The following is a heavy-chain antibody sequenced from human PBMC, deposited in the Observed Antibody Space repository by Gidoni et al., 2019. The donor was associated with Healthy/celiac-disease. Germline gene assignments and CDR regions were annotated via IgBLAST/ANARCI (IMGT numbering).Heavy chain of an antibody. J-gene: IGHJ4*02. Sequence: QVQLVQSGAEVKKPGASVKVSCKASGYTFTGYYMHWVRPAPGQGLEWMGWINPNSGGTNYAQKCQGRVTMTRDTSISTAYMELSRLRSDDTAVYYCARSRPVVGRFDYWGQGTLVTVSS. D-gene: IGHD2-15*01. V-gene: IGHV1-2*02. CDR2: INPNSGGT. CDR1: GYTFTGYY. CDR3: ARSRPVVGRFDY.